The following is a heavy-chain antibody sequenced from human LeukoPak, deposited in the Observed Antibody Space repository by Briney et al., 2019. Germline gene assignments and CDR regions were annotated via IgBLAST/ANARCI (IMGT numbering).Heavy chain of an antibody. D-gene: IGHD3-9*01. V-gene: IGHV4-59*01. CDR1: GGSISSYY. CDR2: IYYSGST. CDR3: QKTAYEILTGYPLSYFDY. J-gene: IGHJ4*02. Sequence: PSETLSLTCTVSGGSISSYYWSWIRQPPGKGLEWIGYIYYSGSTNYNPSLKSRVTISVDTSKNQFSLKLSSVTAADTVLYFRQKTAYEILTGYPLSYFDYWGQGTLVTVSS.